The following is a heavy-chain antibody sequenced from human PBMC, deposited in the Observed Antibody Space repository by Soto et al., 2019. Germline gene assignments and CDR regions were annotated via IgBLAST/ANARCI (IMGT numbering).Heavy chain of an antibody. V-gene: IGHV4-4*02. CDR1: GGSFSSSDW. D-gene: IGHD6-19*01. CDR3: ARALGSGWYFDY. CDR2: IYHSGSI. Sequence: SETLSLTCAVSGGSFSSSDWWSWVRPPPGKGLEWIGQIYHSGSINYNPSLKSRVTISVDKSKNQFSLELSSVTAADTAVYYCARALGSGWYFDYWGQGTLVTVSS. J-gene: IGHJ4*02.